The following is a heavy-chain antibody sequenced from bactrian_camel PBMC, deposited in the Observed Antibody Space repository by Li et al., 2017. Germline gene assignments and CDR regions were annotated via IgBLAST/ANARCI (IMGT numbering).Heavy chain of an antibody. CDR3: APDRVSTVVGCGGP. Sequence: VESGGGSVQPGGSLRLSCAASGLTYSRYCMGWFRQTPGKEREGVATITSDGITNYTDSVKGQFSISRDNAKSTVYLQMNSLKPEDTAVFYCAPDRVSTVVGCGGPWGQGTQVTVS. V-gene: IGHV3S53*01. CDR2: ITSDGIT. J-gene: IGHJ6*01. CDR1: GLTYSRYC. D-gene: IGHD6*01.